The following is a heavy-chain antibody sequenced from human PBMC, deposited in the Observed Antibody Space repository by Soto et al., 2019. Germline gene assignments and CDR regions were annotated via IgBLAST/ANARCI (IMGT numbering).Heavy chain of an antibody. Sequence: GGSLSLSCSASGFTLSSYAMHWVRQAPGKGLEYVSAISSNGGSTYYADSVKGRFTISRDNSKNTLYLQMNSLRAEDTAVYYCAKDTMVRGVIPPQYYFDYWGQGTLVNVSS. CDR1: GFTLSSYA. D-gene: IGHD3-10*01. V-gene: IGHV3-64*04. CDR2: ISSNGGST. J-gene: IGHJ4*02. CDR3: AKDTMVRGVIPPQYYFDY.